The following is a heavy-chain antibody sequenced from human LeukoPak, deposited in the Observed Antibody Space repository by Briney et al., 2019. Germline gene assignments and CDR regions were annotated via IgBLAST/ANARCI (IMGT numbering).Heavy chain of an antibody. D-gene: IGHD4-17*01. CDR2: INPNSGGA. Sequence: ASVKLSCKASGYTFTGYYMHWVRQAPGQGLEWRGWINPNSGGANYEQKFQGRVTMTRATSISTASMEMSRLTAYDPAAYHCATSFSYGDYRFGPWGQGTLVTVSS. CDR3: ATSFSYGDYRFGP. V-gene: IGHV1-2*02. CDR1: GYTFTGYY. J-gene: IGHJ5*02.